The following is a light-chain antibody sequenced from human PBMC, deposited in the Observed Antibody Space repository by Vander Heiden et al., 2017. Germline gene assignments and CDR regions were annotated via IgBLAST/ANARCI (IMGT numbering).Light chain of an antibody. Sequence: SYVLPQPPSVSVAPGQTARITCGGNNIGSKSVHWYQQKPGQAPVLVVYDDSDRPSGIPERFSGSNSGNTATLTISRVEAGDEADYYCQVWDSSSDRYVFGTGTKVTVL. CDR2: DDS. J-gene: IGLJ1*01. V-gene: IGLV3-21*02. CDR1: NIGSKS. CDR3: QVWDSSSDRYV.